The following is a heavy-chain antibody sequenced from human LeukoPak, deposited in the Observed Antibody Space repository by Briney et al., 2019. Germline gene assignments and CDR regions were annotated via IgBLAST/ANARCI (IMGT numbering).Heavy chain of an antibody. CDR1: GGSFSGYY. D-gene: IGHD6-6*01. J-gene: IGHJ4*02. Sequence: SETLSLTCAVYGGSFSGYYWSWIRQPPGKGRDWIGEINYSGRTNYNPSLKSRATISVNTSKNQFSLKVSALSAAGTAVYYCARHRAYSSSSPFDSWGQGTLVTVSS. CDR2: INYSGRT. CDR3: ARHRAYSSSSPFDS. V-gene: IGHV4-34*01.